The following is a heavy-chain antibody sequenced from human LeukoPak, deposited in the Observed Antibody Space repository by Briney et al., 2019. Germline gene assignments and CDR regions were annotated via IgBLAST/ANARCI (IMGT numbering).Heavy chain of an antibody. CDR2: INLDGTEE. D-gene: IGHD3/OR15-3a*01. V-gene: IGHV3-7*01. CDR3: ASGRHDFLH. CDR1: GFTFSSYA. Sequence: GGSLRLSCAASGFTFSSYAMGWVRQAPGKGLEWVANINLDGTEEHYVDSSLKGRFTISRDNAKNSLYLQMTSLRVEDTAVYYCASGRHDFLHWGQGTLVTVSS. J-gene: IGHJ4*02.